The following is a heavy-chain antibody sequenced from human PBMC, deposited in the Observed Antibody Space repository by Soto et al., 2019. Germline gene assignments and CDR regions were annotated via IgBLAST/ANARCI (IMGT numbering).Heavy chain of an antibody. Sequence: EVQLVESGGGLVQPGGSLRLSCAASAFTFRNYWMSWVRQAPGKGLECVDKRKEDGREKYYVDSVKGRLTISRDNARNSVYLQMSSLTVEDTAMYYCARASSSTSGALDYWGQGTLVTASS. CDR3: ARASSSTSGALDY. CDR1: AFTFRNYW. CDR2: RKEDGREK. V-gene: IGHV3-7*04. J-gene: IGHJ4*02. D-gene: IGHD2-2*01.